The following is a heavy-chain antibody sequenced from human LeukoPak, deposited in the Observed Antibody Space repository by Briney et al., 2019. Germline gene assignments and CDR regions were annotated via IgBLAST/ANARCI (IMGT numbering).Heavy chain of an antibody. V-gene: IGHV4-61*01. CDR1: GGSVSSGSYY. CDR2: IYYSGST. CDR3: ASLERDGYNKGDY. Sequence: SETLSLTCIVSGGSVSSGSYYWSWIRQPPGKGLEWIAYIYYSGSTNYNPSLTSRVTISVDRSKNQFSLKLSSVTAADTAVYYCASLERDGYNKGDYWGQGTLVTVSS. D-gene: IGHD5-24*01. J-gene: IGHJ4*02.